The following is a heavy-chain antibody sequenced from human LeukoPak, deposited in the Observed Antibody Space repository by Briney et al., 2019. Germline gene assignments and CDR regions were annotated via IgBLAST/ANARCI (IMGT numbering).Heavy chain of an antibody. Sequence: GGSLRLSCAASGLTFRNYGMNWVRQPTGKGLEWVSAINGSGDSTYHADSVRGRFTVSRDNSKNTLYLQMKSLRAEDTAVYYCAKVTGSGSYLADAFDIWGHGTVVTVSS. D-gene: IGHD3-10*01. CDR1: GLTFRNYG. V-gene: IGHV3-23*01. J-gene: IGHJ3*02. CDR2: INGSGDST. CDR3: AKVTGSGSYLADAFDI.